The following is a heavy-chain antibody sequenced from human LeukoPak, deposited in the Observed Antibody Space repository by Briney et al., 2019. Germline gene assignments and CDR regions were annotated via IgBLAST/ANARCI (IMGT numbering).Heavy chain of an antibody. D-gene: IGHD2-21*02. J-gene: IGHJ4*02. V-gene: IGHV4-4*07. CDR2: IYTSGST. Sequence: SETLSLTCTVSGGSISSYYWSWIRQPAGKGLEWIGRIYTSGSTNYNPSLKSRVTMSVDTSKNQFSLKLSSVTAADTAVYYCARLIHGRVVTAIEQWGQGVLVTVSS. CDR3: ARLIHGRVVTAIEQ. CDR1: GGSISSYY.